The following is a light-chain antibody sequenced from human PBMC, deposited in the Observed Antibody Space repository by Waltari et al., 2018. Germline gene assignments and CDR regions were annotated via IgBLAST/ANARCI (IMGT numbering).Light chain of an antibody. CDR1: QSVSSCY. J-gene: IGKJ5*01. CDR2: AAS. Sequence: EIALTQSPGTLSLSPGERATLSCRASQSVSSCYLAWYHHKPGQAPRLLIYAASNRATGIPDRFSGSGSGTDFTLTISRLEPEDFAVYYCQYADTSLLTFGQGTRLEIK. V-gene: IGKV3-20*01. CDR3: QYADTSLLT.